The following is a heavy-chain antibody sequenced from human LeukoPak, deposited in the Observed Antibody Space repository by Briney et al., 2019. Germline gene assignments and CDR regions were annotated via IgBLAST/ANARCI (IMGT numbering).Heavy chain of an antibody. Sequence: PGGSLRLSCAASGFTFSSYEMNWVRQAPGKGLEWVSYISSSGSTIYYADSVKGRFTISRDNAKNSLYLQMNSLRAEDTAVYYCAKDSSGWPEGDWFDPWGQGTLVTVSS. CDR3: AKDSSGWPEGDWFDP. D-gene: IGHD6-19*01. CDR1: GFTFSSYE. J-gene: IGHJ5*02. CDR2: ISSSGSTI. V-gene: IGHV3-48*03.